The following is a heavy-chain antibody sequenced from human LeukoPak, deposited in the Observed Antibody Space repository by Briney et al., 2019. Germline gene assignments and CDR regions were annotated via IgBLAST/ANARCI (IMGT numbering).Heavy chain of an antibody. CDR3: ARGRARITMVRGVPFDAFDI. V-gene: IGHV4-4*07. CDR2: IYTSGST. J-gene: IGHJ3*02. Sequence: SETLSLTCTVSGGSISSYYWSWIRQPAGKGLEWIGRIYTSGSTNYNPSLKSRVTMSVDTSKNQFSLKLSSVTAADTAVYYCARGRARITMVRGVPFDAFDIWGQGTMVTVSS. CDR1: GGSISSYY. D-gene: IGHD3-10*01.